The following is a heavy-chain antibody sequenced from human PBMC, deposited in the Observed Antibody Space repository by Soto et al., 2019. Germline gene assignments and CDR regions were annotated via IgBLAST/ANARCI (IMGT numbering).Heavy chain of an antibody. CDR1: GYTFTSYY. CDR3: ARAYYDFWSGYPATYYFDY. D-gene: IGHD3-3*01. CDR2: INPSGGST. V-gene: IGHV1-46*01. Sequence: VASVKVSCKASGYTFTSYYMHWVRQAPGQGLEWMGIINPSGGSTSYAQKFQGRVTMTRDTSTSTVYMELSSLRSEDTAVYYCARAYYDFWSGYPATYYFDYWGQGTLVTVSS. J-gene: IGHJ4*02.